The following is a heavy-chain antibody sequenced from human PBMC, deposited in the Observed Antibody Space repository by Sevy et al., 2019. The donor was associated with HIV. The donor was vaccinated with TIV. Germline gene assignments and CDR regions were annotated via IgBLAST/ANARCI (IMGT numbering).Heavy chain of an antibody. CDR1: GFSFNRNA. V-gene: IGHV3-23*01. CDR2: ISDSGGAK. D-gene: IGHD2-15*01. CDR3: TKGRMVGSPFDS. J-gene: IGHJ4*02. Sequence: GGSLRLSRRGSGFSFNRNALTWVRQAPGKGLQWVSGISDSGGAKHYADSVKGRFTISRDNSNNTVYLEMTSLTADDTAIYYCTKGRMVGSPFDSWGQGILVTVSS.